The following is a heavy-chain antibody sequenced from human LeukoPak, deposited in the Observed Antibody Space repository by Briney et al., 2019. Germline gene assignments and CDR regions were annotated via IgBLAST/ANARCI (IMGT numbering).Heavy chain of an antibody. CDR3: ARGTDNGRYMDV. CDR1: GFTFSSYW. Sequence: GGSLSLSCAAYGFTFSSYWMHWLRQAPGKGLVWVSRINSDGSSTSYAVSVKGRFTSSRDNAKNTLYLQMNSLRADDTAVYYFARGTDNGRYMDVWGKGTTVTVSS. CDR2: INSDGSST. J-gene: IGHJ6*03. D-gene: IGHD4-17*01. V-gene: IGHV3-74*01.